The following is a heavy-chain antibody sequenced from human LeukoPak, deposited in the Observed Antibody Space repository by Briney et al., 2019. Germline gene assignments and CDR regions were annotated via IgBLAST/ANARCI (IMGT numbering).Heavy chain of an antibody. Sequence: ASVKVSCKASGYTFTGYYMHWVRQAPGQXLEWMGWINPNSGGTNYAQKFQGRVTMTRDTSISTAYMELSRLRSDDTAVYYCARGIGSRDSSGFDYWGQGTLVTVSS. CDR1: GYTFTGYY. V-gene: IGHV1-2*02. CDR3: ARGIGSRDSSGFDY. CDR2: INPNSGGT. D-gene: IGHD3-22*01. J-gene: IGHJ4*02.